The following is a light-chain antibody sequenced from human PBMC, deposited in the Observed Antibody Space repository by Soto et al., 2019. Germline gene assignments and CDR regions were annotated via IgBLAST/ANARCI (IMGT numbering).Light chain of an antibody. CDR2: DNN. J-gene: IGLJ1*01. Sequence: QAVVTQPPSVSAAPGQKVTISCSGSSSNVGNNYVSWYQQLPGTAPKLLIYDNNKRPSGIPDRFSGSKSGTSATLAITGLQTGDEADYYCGTWVTSLSVGHVFGTGTKLTVL. CDR3: GTWVTSLSVGHV. CDR1: SSNVGNNY. V-gene: IGLV1-51*01.